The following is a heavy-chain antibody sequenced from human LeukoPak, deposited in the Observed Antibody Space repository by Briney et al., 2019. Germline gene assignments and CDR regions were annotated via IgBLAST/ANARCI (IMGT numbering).Heavy chain of an antibody. Sequence: PGGSLRLSCAASGFTFDDYAMHWVRQAPGKGLEWVSGISWNSGSIGYADSVKGRFTISRDNAKNSLYLQMNSLRAEDTAVYYCAKLGRNYFDYWGQGTLVTVSS. CDR3: AKLGRNYFDY. J-gene: IGHJ4*02. CDR2: ISWNSGSI. D-gene: IGHD3-10*01. V-gene: IGHV3-9*01. CDR1: GFTFDDYA.